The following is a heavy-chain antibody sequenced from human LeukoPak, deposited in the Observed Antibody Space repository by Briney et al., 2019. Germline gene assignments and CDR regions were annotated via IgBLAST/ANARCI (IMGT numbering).Heavy chain of an antibody. V-gene: IGHV3-9*01. D-gene: IGHD6-6*01. CDR2: LRWKSCRI. CDR3: AKDVLAARPHYMDV. CDR1: GLTFDDYP. J-gene: IGHJ6*03. Sequence: GSSVTLFCAAWGLTFDDYPMLGVRHATGRGVVGFTYLRWKSCRIGCADSVKGRFTISRDNAKNSLYLQMNSLRAEYTALYYCAKDVLAARPHYMDVWGKGTTVTVSS.